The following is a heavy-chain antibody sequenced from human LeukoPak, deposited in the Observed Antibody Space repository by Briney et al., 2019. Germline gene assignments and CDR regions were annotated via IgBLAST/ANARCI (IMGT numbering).Heavy chain of an antibody. Sequence: GGSLRLSCAASGFTFSSYWMRWVRQAPGKGLEWVANVKQDGSEKYYVDSVKGRFTISRDNAKNSLYLQMNSLRAEDTAVYYCARVGFYCSGGSCYYYYGMDVWGQGTTVTVSS. D-gene: IGHD2-15*01. CDR1: GFTFSSYW. J-gene: IGHJ6*02. V-gene: IGHV3-7*03. CDR3: ARVGFYCSGGSCYYYYGMDV. CDR2: VKQDGSEK.